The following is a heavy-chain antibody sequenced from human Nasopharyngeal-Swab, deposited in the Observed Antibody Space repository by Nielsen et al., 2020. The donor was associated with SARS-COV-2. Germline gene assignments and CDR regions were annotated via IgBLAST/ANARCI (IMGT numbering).Heavy chain of an antibody. V-gene: IGHV4-39*07. CDR3: ARDLGGLLVATGGTDY. Sequence: SETLSLTCTVSGGSISSSSYYWGWIRQPPGKGLEWIGSIYYSGSTYYNPSLKSRVTISVDTSKNQFSLKLSSVTAADTAVYYCARDLGGLLVATGGTDYWGQGTPVTVSS. CDR1: GGSISSSSYY. CDR2: IYYSGST. J-gene: IGHJ4*02. D-gene: IGHD5-12*01.